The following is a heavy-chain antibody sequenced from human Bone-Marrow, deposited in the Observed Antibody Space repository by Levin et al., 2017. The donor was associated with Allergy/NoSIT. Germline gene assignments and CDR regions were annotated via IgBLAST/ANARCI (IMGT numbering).Heavy chain of an antibody. D-gene: IGHD3-16*01. J-gene: IGHJ5*02. CDR3: VRGAFYDSLGGFQENWFDP. Sequence: ETLSLTCAASGFTLSDYDIHWVRQVTGKGLEWVSALAAAGDTFYSDSVRGRITLSRERAKNSMYLEMDNVRAGDTGLYYCVRGAFYDSLGGFQENWFDPWGQGTLVTVSS. V-gene: IGHV3-13*01. CDR2: LAAAGDT. CDR1: GFTLSDYD.